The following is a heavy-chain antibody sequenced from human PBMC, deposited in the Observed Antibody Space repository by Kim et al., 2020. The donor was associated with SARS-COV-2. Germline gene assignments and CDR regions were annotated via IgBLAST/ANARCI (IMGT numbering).Heavy chain of an antibody. D-gene: IGHD6-6*01. V-gene: IGHV3-74*01. Sequence: GGSLRLSCAASGFTFSDYWMHWVRQAPGKGLVWVSRINSDGRSTTYADSVKGRFTISRDNAKNTLYLLMNSLGAEDTAVYYCVRDGFSSSSEFDYWGQGILVTVSS. CDR1: GFTFSDYW. CDR2: INSDGRST. J-gene: IGHJ4*02. CDR3: VRDGFSSSSEFDY.